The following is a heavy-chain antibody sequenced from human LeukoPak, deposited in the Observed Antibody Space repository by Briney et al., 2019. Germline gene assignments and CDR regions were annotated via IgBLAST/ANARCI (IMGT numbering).Heavy chain of an antibody. J-gene: IGHJ4*02. CDR3: ARDYDSSGYYDY. CDR1: GHTFTNYY. D-gene: IGHD3-22*01. V-gene: IGHV1-2*02. CDR2: INPDNGVT. Sequence: ASVKVSCKASGHTFTNYYINWVRQAPGQGLEWLGWINPDNGVTIYAQKFQGRVTMTRDTSISTAYMELSRLRSDDTAVYYCARDYDSSGYYDYWGQGTLVTVSS.